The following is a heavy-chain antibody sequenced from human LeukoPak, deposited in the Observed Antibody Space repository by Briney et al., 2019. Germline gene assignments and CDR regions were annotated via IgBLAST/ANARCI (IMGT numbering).Heavy chain of an antibody. CDR3: ARRLLFSSAFDI. Sequence: GASVKVSCKASGYTFTSYDINWVRQATGQGLEWMGWMNPNSGNTGYAQKFQGRVTMTRNTSINTAYMELRSLRSEDTAVYYCARRLLFSSAFDIWGQGTMVTVSS. D-gene: IGHD3/OR15-3a*01. J-gene: IGHJ3*02. CDR2: MNPNSGNT. CDR1: GYTFTSYD. V-gene: IGHV1-8*01.